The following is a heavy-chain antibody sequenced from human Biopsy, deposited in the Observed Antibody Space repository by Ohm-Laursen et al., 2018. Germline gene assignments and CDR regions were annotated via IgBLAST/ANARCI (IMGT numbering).Heavy chain of an antibody. V-gene: IGHV4-4*07. J-gene: IGHJ5*02. CDR2: IYITGET. D-gene: IGHD3-10*01. Sequence: SQTLSLTCTVSGGYISHYYRTWIRQPSGQGLEWIGRIYITGETDYNPSLKSRDTMSVGSSKKQFPLKLKPVTAADTAIYYCARAPPLIRGVVESWFDPWGQGILVTVSS. CDR3: ARAPPLIRGVVESWFDP. CDR1: GGYISHYY.